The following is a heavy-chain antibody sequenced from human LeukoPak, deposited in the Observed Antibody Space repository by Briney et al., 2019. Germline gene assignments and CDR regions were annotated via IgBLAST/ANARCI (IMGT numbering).Heavy chain of an antibody. CDR2: INWNSGSI. Sequence: GGSLRLSCAASGFTFDDYAMHWVRQAPGKGLEWVSSINWNSGSIGYADSVKGRFTISRNNARNSLYLQMNSLRAEDTALYYCAKQYSGSYYSPLYFDYWGQGALVIVSS. CDR3: AKQYSGSYYSPLYFDY. J-gene: IGHJ4*02. D-gene: IGHD1-26*01. V-gene: IGHV3-9*01. CDR1: GFTFDDYA.